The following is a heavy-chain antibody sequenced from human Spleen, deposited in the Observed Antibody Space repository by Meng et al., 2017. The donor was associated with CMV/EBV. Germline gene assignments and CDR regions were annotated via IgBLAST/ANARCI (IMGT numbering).Heavy chain of an antibody. V-gene: IGHV1-2*02. J-gene: IGHJ5*02. CDR3: ARGMEGIVPAIGSVAGILGWFDP. D-gene: IGHD5-12*01. CDR2: INPQSGGP. CDR1: Y. Sequence: YMHLVRQAPGHGLEWMGWINPQSGGPNYAQKFQGRVTMTRDTSISTAYMELSRLRSDDTAVYYCARGMEGIVPAIGSVAGILGWFDPWGQGTLVTVSS.